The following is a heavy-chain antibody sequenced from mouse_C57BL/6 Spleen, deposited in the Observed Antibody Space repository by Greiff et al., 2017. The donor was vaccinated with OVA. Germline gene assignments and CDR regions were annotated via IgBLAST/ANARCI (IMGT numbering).Heavy chain of an antibody. V-gene: IGHV1-52*01. Sequence: QVQLQQPGAELVRPGSSVKLSCKASGYTFTCYWMHWVKQRPIQGLEWIGNIDPSDSETHYNQKFKDKATLTVDKSSSTAYMQLSSLTSEDSAVYYCARRGGTFGYFDVWGTGTTVTVSS. CDR3: ARRGGTFGYFDV. CDR1: GYTFTCYW. J-gene: IGHJ1*03. CDR2: IDPSDSET. D-gene: IGHD4-1*01.